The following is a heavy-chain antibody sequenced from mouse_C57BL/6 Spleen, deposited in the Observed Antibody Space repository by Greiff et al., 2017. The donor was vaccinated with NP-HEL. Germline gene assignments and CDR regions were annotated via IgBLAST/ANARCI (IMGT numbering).Heavy chain of an antibody. CDR3: AREGLDDYAMDY. CDR2: ISYDGSN. CDR1: GYSITSGYY. J-gene: IGHJ4*01. Sequence: EVQLQQSGPGLVKPSQSLFLTCSVTGYSITSGYYWNWIRQFPGNKLEWMGYISYDGSNNYNPSLKNRISITRDTSKNQFFLKLNSVTTEDTATYYCAREGLDDYAMDYWGQGTSVTVSS. V-gene: IGHV3-6*01.